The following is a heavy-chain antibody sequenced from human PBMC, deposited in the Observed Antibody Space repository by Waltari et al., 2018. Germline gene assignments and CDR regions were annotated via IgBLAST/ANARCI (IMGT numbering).Heavy chain of an antibody. CDR2: IYHDGRT. CDR3: TRYFDVVSTYDVFHI. Sequence: QVQLQESGPGLVRPSETLSLTCTVSDDSITSNNFYWGWVRQPPGKGLEWMARIYHDGRTYYNPSLKSRVTIFVDTSKNQVSLRLTSVAAADTAVYYCTRYFDVVSTYDVFHIWGQGTMVTVSS. CDR1: DDSITSNNFY. D-gene: IGHD3-9*01. J-gene: IGHJ3*02. V-gene: IGHV4-39*01.